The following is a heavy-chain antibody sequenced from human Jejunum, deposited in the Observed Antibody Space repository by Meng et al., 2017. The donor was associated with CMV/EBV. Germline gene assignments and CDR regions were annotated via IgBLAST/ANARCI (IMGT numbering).Heavy chain of an antibody. Sequence: SGFTVNSNFMTWVRQAPGKGLEWVAVSYSAGMTYYADSVKGRFTISRDNSKNTMYLQMNGLRLEDTAMYYCATEVAVRNYFSYGMDVWGQGTLVTVSS. CDR3: ATEVAVRNYFSYGMDV. D-gene: IGHD3-10*01. CDR2: SYSAGMT. CDR1: GFTVNSNF. V-gene: IGHV3-66*02. J-gene: IGHJ6*02.